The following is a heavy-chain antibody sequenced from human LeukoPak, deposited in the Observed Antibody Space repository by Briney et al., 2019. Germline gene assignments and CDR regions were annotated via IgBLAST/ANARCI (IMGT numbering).Heavy chain of an antibody. J-gene: IGHJ4*02. CDR1: GFTFSNAW. Sequence: PGGSVRLSCAASGFTFSNAWMSWVRQAPGKGLEWVGRIISKTDGGTTDYAAPVKGRFTISRDDSKNTLYLQMNSLRAEDTAAYYCAKTGGIQLWSHFDYWGQGTLVTVSS. D-gene: IGHD5-18*01. V-gene: IGHV3-15*01. CDR3: AKTGGIQLWSHFDY. CDR2: IISKTDGGTT.